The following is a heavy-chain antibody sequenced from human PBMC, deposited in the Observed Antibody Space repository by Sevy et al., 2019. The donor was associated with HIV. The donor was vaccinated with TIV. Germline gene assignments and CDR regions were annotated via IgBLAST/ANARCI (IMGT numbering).Heavy chain of an antibody. J-gene: IGHJ3*02. Sequence: GGSLRLSCAASGFTFISYAMGWVRQAPGQGLEWVSAISGSGSTTYNADSVKGRFTISRDNSKNTLSLQMNSLRAEDKAIYYCARERGVPANNDAVDIWGQGTMVTVSS. CDR3: ARERGVPANNDAVDI. CDR2: ISGSGSTT. V-gene: IGHV3-23*01. CDR1: GFTFISYA. D-gene: IGHD2-2*01.